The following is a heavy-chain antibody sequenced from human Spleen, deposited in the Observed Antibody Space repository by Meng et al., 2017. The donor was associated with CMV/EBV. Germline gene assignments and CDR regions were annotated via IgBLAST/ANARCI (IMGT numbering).Heavy chain of an antibody. V-gene: IGHV3-9*01. Sequence: GGSLRLSCAASGFAFYDYAMHWVRQAPGKGLEWVSGISWNSGSIGYAVSVKGRFSISRDNSKNTLYMQMNSLRPEDTAVYYCAKDSPLFGSNTPYFDYWGQGTLVTVSS. CDR2: ISWNSGSI. J-gene: IGHJ4*02. CDR3: AKDSPLFGSNTPYFDY. D-gene: IGHD4-23*01. CDR1: GFAFYDYA.